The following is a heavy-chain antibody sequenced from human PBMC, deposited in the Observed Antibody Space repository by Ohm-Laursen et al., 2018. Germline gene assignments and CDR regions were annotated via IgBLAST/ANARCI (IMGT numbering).Heavy chain of an antibody. V-gene: IGHV5-51*01. CDR3: ARLEEGSVDPVVGLMDWYFDL. D-gene: IGHD5-18*01. J-gene: IGHJ2*01. CDR1: GYIFSTYW. Sequence: GESLRISCKGSGYIFSTYWIAWVRQMPGKGLEWMGIIYPVDSETRYSPSYQGQVTISADKYINTAYLQWSGLKASDTAMYYCARLEEGSVDPVVGLMDWYFDLWGRGTLITVSS. CDR2: IYPVDSET.